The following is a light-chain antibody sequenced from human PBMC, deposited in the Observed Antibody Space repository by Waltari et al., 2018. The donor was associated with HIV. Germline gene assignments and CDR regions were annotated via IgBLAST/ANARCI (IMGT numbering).Light chain of an antibody. CDR1: SSDVGGYDY. CDR3: ASYTSSNTLYV. V-gene: IGLV2-14*01. J-gene: IGLJ1*01. CDR2: EVG. Sequence: QSALTQPASVSGSPGQSITFSCTGTSSDVGGYDYVSWYQQHPGKAPKLMIYEVGHRPSRVSYRSSCSNSGNPASLTSFVLHAEDEADYSCASYTSSNTLYVFGTGPKVTVL.